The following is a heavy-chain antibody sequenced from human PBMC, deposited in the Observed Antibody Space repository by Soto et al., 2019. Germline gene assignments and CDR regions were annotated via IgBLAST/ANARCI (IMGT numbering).Heavy chain of an antibody. CDR2: MNPNSGNT. CDR1: GDTFTSYD. D-gene: IGHD6-6*01. CDR3: ARGGIAARPYYYYGMNV. V-gene: IGHV1-8*01. Sequence: ASVKVSCRASGDTFTSYDINWVRQATGQGLEWMGWMNPNSGNTGYAQKFQGRVTMTRNTSISTAYMELSSLRSEETAVYYCARGGIAARPYYYYGMNVWAQGTTVTVSS. J-gene: IGHJ6*02.